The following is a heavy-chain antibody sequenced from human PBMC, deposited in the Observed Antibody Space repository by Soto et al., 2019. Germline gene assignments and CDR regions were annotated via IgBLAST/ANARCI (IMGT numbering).Heavy chain of an antibody. V-gene: IGHV4-39*01. J-gene: IGHJ6*02. D-gene: IGHD3-10*01. CDR1: GGSISSSSYY. Sequence: PSETLSLTCTVSGGSISSSSYYWGWIRQPPGKGLEWIGSIYYSGSTYYNPSLKSRVTISVDTSKNQFSLKLSSVTAADTAVYYCARGYYGSGSYDRHYYYYGMDVWGQGTTVTV. CDR2: IYYSGST. CDR3: ARGYYGSGSYDRHYYYYGMDV.